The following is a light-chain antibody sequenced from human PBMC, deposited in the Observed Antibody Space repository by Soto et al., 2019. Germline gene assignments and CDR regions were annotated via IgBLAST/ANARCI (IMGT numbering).Light chain of an antibody. V-gene: IGKV3-15*01. CDR3: QQSYSTPVT. CDR2: GAS. CDR1: QSVSSN. Sequence: EIVMPQSPATISVSPGERATLSCRASQSVSSNLAWYQQKPGQAPRLLIYGASTRATGIPARFSGSGSGTDFTLTISSLQPEDFATYYCQQSYSTPVTFGQGTRLEV. J-gene: IGKJ5*01.